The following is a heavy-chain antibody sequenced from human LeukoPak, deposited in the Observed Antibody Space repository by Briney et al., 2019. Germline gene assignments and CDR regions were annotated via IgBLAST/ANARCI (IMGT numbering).Heavy chain of an antibody. CDR1: GGTFSSYT. J-gene: IGHJ6*02. V-gene: IGHV1-69*01. CDR2: IIPIFGTA. Sequence: ASVKVSCKASGGTFSSYTMSWVRQAPGQGLEWMGGIIPIFGTANYAQKFQGRVTITADESTSTAYMELSSLRSEDTAVYYCARGRYSSSINSMDVWGQGTTVTVSS. D-gene: IGHD6-6*01. CDR3: ARGRYSSSINSMDV.